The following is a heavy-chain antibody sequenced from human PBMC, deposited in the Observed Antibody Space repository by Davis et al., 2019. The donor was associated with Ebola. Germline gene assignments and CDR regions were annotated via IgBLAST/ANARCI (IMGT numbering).Heavy chain of an antibody. J-gene: IGHJ4*02. V-gene: IGHV3-7*01. CDR3: ARGRWLQLYYFDY. CDR2: IKEDGSDK. CDR1: GFTFSTYW. D-gene: IGHD5-24*01. Sequence: SCAVSGFTFSTYWMSWVRQAPGKGPEWVANIKEDGSDKYYVDSVKGRFTISRDNAKNTLYLQMNSLRAEDTAVYYCARGRWLQLYYFDYWGQGTLVTVSS.